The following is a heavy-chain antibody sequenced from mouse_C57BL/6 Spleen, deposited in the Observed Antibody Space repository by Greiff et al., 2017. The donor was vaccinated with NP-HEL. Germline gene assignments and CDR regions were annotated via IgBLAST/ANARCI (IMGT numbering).Heavy chain of an antibody. J-gene: IGHJ3*01. CDR3: TQVYYGNYWFAY. CDR2: ISYDGSN. D-gene: IGHD2-1*01. V-gene: IGHV3-6*01. CDR1: GYSITSGYY. Sequence: EVKLQESGPGLVKPSQSLSLTCSVTGYSITSGYYWNWIRQFPGNKLEWMGYISYDGSNNYNPSLKNRISITRDTSKNQFFLKLNSVTTEDTATYYCTQVYYGNYWFAYWGQGTLVTVSA.